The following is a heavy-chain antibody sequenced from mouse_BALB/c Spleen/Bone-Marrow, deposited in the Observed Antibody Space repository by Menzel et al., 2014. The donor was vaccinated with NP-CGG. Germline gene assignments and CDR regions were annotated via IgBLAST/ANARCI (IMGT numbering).Heavy chain of an antibody. V-gene: IGHV14-3*02. CDR2: IDPANGNT. J-gene: IGHJ2*01. Sequence: VQLQQPGAELVKPGASVKLSCTASGFNIKDTYMHWVKQRPEQGLEWIGRIDPANGNTKYVPKFQGKATITADTSSNTAYLQLSSLTSEDTAVYYCVSYYYGNYFDSWGQGTTLTVSS. D-gene: IGHD1-1*01. CDR3: VSYYYGNYFDS. CDR1: GFNIKDTY.